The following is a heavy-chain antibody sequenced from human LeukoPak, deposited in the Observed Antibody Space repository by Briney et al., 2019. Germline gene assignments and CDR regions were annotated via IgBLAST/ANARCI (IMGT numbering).Heavy chain of an antibody. CDR1: GFTFSSYA. J-gene: IGHJ4*02. V-gene: IGHV3-23*01. Sequence: GSLRLSCAASGFTFSSYAMSWVRQAPGKGLEWVSVISGSGVSTYYADSVKGRFTISRDNSKSTLYLQMDSLRAEDTAVYYCAKDSKYNWNFLDYWGQGTLVTVSS. CDR3: AKDSKYNWNFLDY. D-gene: IGHD1-7*01. CDR2: ISGSGVST.